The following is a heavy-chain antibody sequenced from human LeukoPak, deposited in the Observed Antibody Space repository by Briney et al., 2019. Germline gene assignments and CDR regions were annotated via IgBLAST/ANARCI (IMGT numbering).Heavy chain of an antibody. CDR3: ARGGGAFCGGDCHRNFDY. J-gene: IGHJ4*02. CDR2: IYSGGST. Sequence: GGSLRLSCTASGFTVSNNYMSWVRQAPGKGLEWVSVIYSGGSTYYADSVKGRFTISRGSSENILYLQMNSLTVDDTAVYYCARGGGAFCGGDCHRNFDYWGQGTLVTVSS. CDR1: GFTVSNNY. V-gene: IGHV3-53*01. D-gene: IGHD2-21*02.